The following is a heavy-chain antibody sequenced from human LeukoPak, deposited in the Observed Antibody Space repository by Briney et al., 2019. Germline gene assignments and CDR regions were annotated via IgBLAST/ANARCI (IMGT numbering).Heavy chain of an antibody. Sequence: PSETLSLTCTVSGGSISSYYWSWIRQPPGKGLEWIGYINNSGSTNYNPSLKSRVTISVDTSKNQFSLKLSSVTAADTAVYYCARDRTYCSSTSCYGMFDYWGQGTLVTVSS. CDR3: ARDRTYCSSTSCYGMFDY. D-gene: IGHD2-2*01. J-gene: IGHJ4*02. V-gene: IGHV4-59*01. CDR2: INNSGST. CDR1: GGSISSYY.